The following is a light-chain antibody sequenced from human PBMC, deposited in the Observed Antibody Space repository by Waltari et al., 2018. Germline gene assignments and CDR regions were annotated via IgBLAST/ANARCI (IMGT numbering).Light chain of an antibody. Sequence: IVMTQSPDSLAVSLGERATINCKSSQSVLYSPNNKNYLAWYQQKPGQPPKLLIYWASTREYGVPDRFSGSGSGTDFTLTISSLQAEDVAVYYCQQYTSISRTLGQGTKVEIK. CDR3: QQYTSISRT. CDR1: QSVLYSPNNKNY. J-gene: IGKJ1*01. V-gene: IGKV4-1*01. CDR2: WAS.